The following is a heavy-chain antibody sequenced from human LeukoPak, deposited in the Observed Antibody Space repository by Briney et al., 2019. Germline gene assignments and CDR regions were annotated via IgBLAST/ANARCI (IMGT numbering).Heavy chain of an antibody. CDR2: ISSSSSYI. D-gene: IGHD5-18*01. J-gene: IGHJ3*02. V-gene: IGHV3-21*01. CDR1: GFTFSSYS. CDR3: ARDRDTAMVSAFDI. Sequence: GGSLRLSCAASGFTFSSYSMNWVRQAPGKGLEWVSSISSSSSYIYYADSVKGRFTISRDNAKNSLYLQMNSLRAEDTAVYYCARDRDTAMVSAFDIWGQGTMVTVSS.